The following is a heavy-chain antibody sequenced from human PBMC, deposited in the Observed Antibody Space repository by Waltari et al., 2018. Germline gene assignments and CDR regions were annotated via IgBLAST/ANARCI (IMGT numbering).Heavy chain of an antibody. CDR2: IYYSGST. CDR1: GGPISSSSSY. Sequence: QLQLQESGPGLVKPSETLSLTCTVSGGPISSSSSYWGWIRQPPGKVLEWIGSIYYSGSTYYNPSLKSRVTISVDTSKNQFSLKLSSVTAADTAVYYCARVGIAAAGDYWGQGTLVTVSS. D-gene: IGHD6-13*01. J-gene: IGHJ4*02. CDR3: ARVGIAAAGDY. V-gene: IGHV4-39*07.